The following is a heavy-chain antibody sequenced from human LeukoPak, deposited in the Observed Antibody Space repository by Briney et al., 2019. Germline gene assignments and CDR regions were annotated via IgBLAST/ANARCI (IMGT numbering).Heavy chain of an antibody. CDR2: IYYSGST. Sequence: SETLSLTCTVSGGSISSSSYYWGWIRQPPGKGLEWIGSIYYSGSTYYSPSLKSRVTISVDTSKNQFSLKLSSVTAADTAVYYCARYVVPDRIDILTGYSYYFDYWGQGTLVTVSS. D-gene: IGHD3-9*01. CDR3: ARYVVPDRIDILTGYSYYFDY. V-gene: IGHV4-39*07. CDR1: GGSISSSSYY. J-gene: IGHJ4*02.